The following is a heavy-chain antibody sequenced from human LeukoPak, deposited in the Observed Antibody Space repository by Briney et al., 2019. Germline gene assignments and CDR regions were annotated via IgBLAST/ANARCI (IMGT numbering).Heavy chain of an antibody. CDR3: ARDLGLFGASDY. CDR1: GFIVNTNY. J-gene: IGHJ4*02. V-gene: IGHV3-23*01. D-gene: IGHD3-10*01. CDR2: ISGSGGST. Sequence: PGGSLRLSCAASGFIVNTNYMTWVRQAPGRGLEWVSAISGSGGSTYYADSAKGRFTISRDNSKNTLYLQMNSLRAENTAVYYCARDLGLFGASDYWGQGTLVTVSS.